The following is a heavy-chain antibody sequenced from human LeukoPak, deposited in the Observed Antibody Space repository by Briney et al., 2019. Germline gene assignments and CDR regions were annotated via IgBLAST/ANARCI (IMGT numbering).Heavy chain of an antibody. D-gene: IGHD6-13*01. V-gene: IGHV3-30*04. Sequence: GGSLKLSCTGSGLTFSNYAMHWGRQAPGKGLEWVAVISYDGSRKDYTDSVKGRFTISRDNPKNTLYLQMNSLRAEDTAVYFCATAPLYSSSWYFRGYFDDWGQGTLVTVSS. CDR3: ATAPLYSSSWYFRGYFDD. J-gene: IGHJ4*02. CDR1: GLTFSNYA. CDR2: ISYDGSRK.